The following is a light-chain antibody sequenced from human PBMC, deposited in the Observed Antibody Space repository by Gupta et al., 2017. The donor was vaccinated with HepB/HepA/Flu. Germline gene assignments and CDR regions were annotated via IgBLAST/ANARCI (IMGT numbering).Light chain of an antibody. J-gene: IGLJ2*01. CDR1: NSNIGNNY. CDR2: RDN. Sequence: QSMLPQPPSASAPPGQGVTIPSSGSNSNIGNNYVSWYQQIPGTAPKLLLYRDNQRPSGGPDRFSCSKSGTSASLAISGLRSDDEADYYCATWDDSLSGQKIFGGGTKLTVL. V-gene: IGLV1-47*01. CDR3: ATWDDSLSGQKI.